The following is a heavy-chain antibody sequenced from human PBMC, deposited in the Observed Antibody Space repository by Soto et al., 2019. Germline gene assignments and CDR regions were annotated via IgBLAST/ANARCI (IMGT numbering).Heavy chain of an antibody. D-gene: IGHD1-26*01. V-gene: IGHV4-39*02. J-gene: IGHJ2*01. CDR3: VKDNLHRGSYENWYLDL. CDR1: GGSISSSSYY. CDR2: IYYSGST. Sequence: SETLSLTCTVSGGSISSSSYYWGWIRQPPGKGLEWIGSIYYSGSTYYNPSLKSRVTISRDNSKNTLFLQMSSLRPEDTAIYYCVKDNLHRGSYENWYLDLWGRGPLVTVSS.